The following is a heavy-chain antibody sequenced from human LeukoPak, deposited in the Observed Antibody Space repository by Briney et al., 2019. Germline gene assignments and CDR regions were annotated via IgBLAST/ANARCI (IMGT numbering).Heavy chain of an antibody. D-gene: IGHD2-15*01. CDR3: ASGSYSWYFDN. V-gene: IGHV5-51*01. CDR2: IYPADSDT. CDR1: GSSFSSYW. Sequence: GASLKIFCKGSGSSFSSYWIGWVRQMPGKGLEWMGTIYPADSDTRYSPSFQGQVTISADKSINTAYLQWSSLKASDTAMYYCASGSYSWYFDNWGQGSLVTVSA. J-gene: IGHJ4*02.